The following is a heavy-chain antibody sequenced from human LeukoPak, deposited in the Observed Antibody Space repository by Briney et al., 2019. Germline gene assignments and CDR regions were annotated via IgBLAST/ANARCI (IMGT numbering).Heavy chain of an antibody. CDR1: GYTFTGNY. CDR2: INPNSGGT. D-gene: IGHD3-22*01. CDR3: ARDGEDYYYDSSGYYHYYYYMDV. Sequence: ASVKVSCKASGYTFTGNYMHWVRQAPGQGLEWMGWINPNSGGTNYAQKFQGRVTMTRDTSISTAYMELSRLRSDDTAVYYCARDGEDYYYDSSGYYHYYYYMDVWGKGTTVTVSS. J-gene: IGHJ6*03. V-gene: IGHV1-2*02.